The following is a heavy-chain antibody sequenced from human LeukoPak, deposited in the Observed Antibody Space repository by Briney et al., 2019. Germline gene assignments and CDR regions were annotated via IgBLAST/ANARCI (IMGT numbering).Heavy chain of an antibody. CDR1: GGSISSYY. V-gene: IGHV4-4*07. CDR2: IYTSGST. D-gene: IGHD3-3*01. CDR3: ARDRGDFWSGYHPYFADV. J-gene: IGHJ6*02. Sequence: SETLSLTCTVSGGSISSYYWSWIRQPAGKGLEWIGRIYTSGSTNYNPSLKSRVTMSVDTSKNQFSLKLSSVTAADTAVYYCARDRGDFWSGYHPYFADVWAKGPRSPSP.